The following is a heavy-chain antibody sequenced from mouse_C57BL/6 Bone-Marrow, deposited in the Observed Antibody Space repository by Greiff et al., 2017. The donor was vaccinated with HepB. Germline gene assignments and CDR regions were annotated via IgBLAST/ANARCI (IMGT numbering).Heavy chain of an antibody. Sequence: QVQLQQSGPELVKPGASVKISCKASGYAFSSSWMNWVKQRPGKGLEWIGRIYPGDGDTNYNGKFKGKATLTADKSSITAYMQLSSLTSEDSAVYFCAPNYYGSSYWYFDVWGTGTTVTVSS. V-gene: IGHV1-82*01. J-gene: IGHJ1*03. CDR1: GYAFSSSW. CDR2: IYPGDGDT. CDR3: APNYYGSSYWYFDV. D-gene: IGHD1-1*01.